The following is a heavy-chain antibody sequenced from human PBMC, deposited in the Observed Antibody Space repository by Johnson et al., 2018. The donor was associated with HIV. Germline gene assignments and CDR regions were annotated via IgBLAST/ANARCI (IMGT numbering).Heavy chain of an antibody. V-gene: IGHV3-7*01. CDR3: ARERGYSSVLWKLSEAAFDI. J-gene: IGHJ3*02. Sequence: VQLVESGGGVVQPGRSLRLSCAASGFTFSSYAMHWVRQAPGKGLEWVANIKQDGSEKYYADSMRGRFTISRDNTKNSLYLEMNSLRAEDTAVYYCARERGYSSVLWKLSEAAFDIWGQGTMVTVSS. D-gene: IGHD6-19*01. CDR2: IKQDGSEK. CDR1: GFTFSSYA.